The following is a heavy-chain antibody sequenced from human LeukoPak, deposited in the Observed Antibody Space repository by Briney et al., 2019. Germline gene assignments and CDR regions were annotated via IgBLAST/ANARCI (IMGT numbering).Heavy chain of an antibody. CDR1: GFTFSSYS. D-gene: IGHD3-22*01. V-gene: IGHV3-48*01. CDR2: ISSSSSTI. Sequence: PGGSLRLSCAASGFTFSSYSMNWVRQAPGKGLEWVSYISSSSSTIYYADSVKGRFTISRDNAKNSLYLQMNSLRAEDTAVYYCARDQGEGSDHYDSSGYYYGDVVVVYFDYWGQGTLVTVSS. CDR3: ARDQGEGSDHYDSSGYYYGDVVVVYFDY. J-gene: IGHJ4*02.